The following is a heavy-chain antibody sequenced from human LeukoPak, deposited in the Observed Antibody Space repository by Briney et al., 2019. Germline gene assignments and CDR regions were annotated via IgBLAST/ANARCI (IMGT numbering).Heavy chain of an antibody. J-gene: IGHJ3*02. V-gene: IGHV4-59*01. CDR1: GDSISTYY. Sequence: PSETLSLTCTVSGDSISTYYWSWIRQPPGKGLEWIGYIYYRVTSDYNPSLKSRVTMSVDMSTRQISLKLSSVTAADTAVYYCARDKRDAKDAFDIWGQGTMVTVSS. CDR2: IYYRVTS. D-gene: IGHD2-2*01. CDR3: ARDKRDAKDAFDI.